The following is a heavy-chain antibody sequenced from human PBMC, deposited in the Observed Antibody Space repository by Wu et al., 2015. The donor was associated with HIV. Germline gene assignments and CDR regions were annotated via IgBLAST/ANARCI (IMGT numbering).Heavy chain of an antibody. CDR3: AKVRSLSAPGTIPVFDS. D-gene: IGHD6-13*01. CDR2: IRVNNGYT. J-gene: IGHJ4*02. CDR1: GYSFSNSG. V-gene: IGHV1-18*01. Sequence: QIQLAQSGPEVKKPGASVKVSCTASGYSFSNSGLSWVRQAPGHGLQTLGYIRVNNGYTNYAQSVQGRVSMTTDTFTNTVYLELRSLRSDDTALYYCAKVRSLSAPGTIPVFDSWGQGTLVTVSS.